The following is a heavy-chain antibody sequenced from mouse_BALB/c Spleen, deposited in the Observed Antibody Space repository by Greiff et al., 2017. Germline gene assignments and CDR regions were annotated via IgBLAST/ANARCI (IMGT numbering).Heavy chain of an antibody. V-gene: IGHV1-14*01. Sequence: VQLKQSGPELVKPGASVKMSCKASGYTFTSYVMHWVKQKPGQGLEWIGYINPYNDGTKYNEKFKGKATLTSDKSSSTAYMELSSLTSEDSAVYYCAREGVYYYGSSYYFDYWGQGTTLTVSS. CDR1: GYTFTSYV. CDR3: AREGVYYYGSSYYFDY. J-gene: IGHJ2*01. CDR2: INPYNDGT. D-gene: IGHD1-1*01.